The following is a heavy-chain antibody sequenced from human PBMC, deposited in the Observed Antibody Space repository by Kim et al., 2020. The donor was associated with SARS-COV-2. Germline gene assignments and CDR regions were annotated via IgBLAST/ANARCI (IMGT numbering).Heavy chain of an antibody. Sequence: SETLSLTCTVSGGSISSSSYYWGWIRQPPGKGLEWIGSIYYSGSTYYNPSLKSRVTISVDTSKNQFSLKLSSVTAADTAVYYCARQDYGDLPHYYYYYGMDVWGQGTTVTVSS. J-gene: IGHJ6*02. V-gene: IGHV4-39*01. D-gene: IGHD4-17*01. CDR3: ARQDYGDLPHYYYYYGMDV. CDR2: IYYSGST. CDR1: GGSISSSSYY.